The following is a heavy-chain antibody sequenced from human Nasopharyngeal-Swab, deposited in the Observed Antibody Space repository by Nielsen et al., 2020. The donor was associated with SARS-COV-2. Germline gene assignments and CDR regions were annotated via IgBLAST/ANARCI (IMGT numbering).Heavy chain of an antibody. J-gene: IGHJ3*02. V-gene: IGHV3-7*01. D-gene: IGHD4-17*01. CDR2: IKQDGSEK. CDR1: GFTFSSYW. Sequence: GESLKISCAASGFTFSSYWMSWVRQAPGKGLEWVANIKQDGSEKYYVDSVKGRFTISRDNAKNSLYLQMNSLRAEDTAVYYCARDYDYGDYVYAFDIWGQGTMVTVSS. CDR3: ARDYDYGDYVYAFDI.